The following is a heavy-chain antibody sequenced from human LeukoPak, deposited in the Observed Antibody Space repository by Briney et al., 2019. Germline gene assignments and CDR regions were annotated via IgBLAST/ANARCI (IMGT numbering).Heavy chain of an antibody. CDR1: GGSICSSSYY. J-gene: IGHJ4*02. CDR3: ARVLRSLPLGVGAAGTRFHYFDY. D-gene: IGHD2-15*01. Sequence: SETLSLTCTVSGGSICSSSYYGGWIRQPPGEGLEWIGSLYYSGSTYYNPALNSRVTISVDTSKNQFSLKLSSVTAADTAVYYCARVLRSLPLGVGAAGTRFHYFDYWGQGTLVTVSS. CDR2: LYYSGST. V-gene: IGHV4-39*07.